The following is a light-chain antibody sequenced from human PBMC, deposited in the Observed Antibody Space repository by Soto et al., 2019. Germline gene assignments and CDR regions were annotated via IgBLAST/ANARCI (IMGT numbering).Light chain of an antibody. CDR3: CSYAGSSTLV. Sequence: QSALTQPASVSGSPGQSITISCTGTRRAVGSYNLVSWYQQHQGKAPKLMIYEGSKRPSGVSNRFSGSKSGNTASLTISGLQAEDEADYYCCSYAGSSTLVFGGGTKLTVL. V-gene: IGLV2-23*01. CDR1: RRAVGSYNL. J-gene: IGLJ2*01. CDR2: EGS.